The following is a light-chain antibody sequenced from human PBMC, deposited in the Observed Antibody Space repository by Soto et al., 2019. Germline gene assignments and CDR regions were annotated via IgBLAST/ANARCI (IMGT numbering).Light chain of an antibody. CDR2: DAS. CDR1: QSVSRY. V-gene: IGKV3-11*01. Sequence: IVLTQSPATLSLSPGESATLSCRASQSVSRYLAWDQQKPGQTPRLLIYDASNRAAGIPARFSGSGSGTDFTLTISSLEPEDFAVYYCQQRSNWPLTFGGGTKVDIK. CDR3: QQRSNWPLT. J-gene: IGKJ4*01.